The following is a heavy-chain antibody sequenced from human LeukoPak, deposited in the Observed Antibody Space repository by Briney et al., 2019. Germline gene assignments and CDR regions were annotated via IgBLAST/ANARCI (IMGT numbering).Heavy chain of an antibody. J-gene: IGHJ2*01. V-gene: IGHV3-23*01. CDR1: GFTFSSYA. CDR2: ISGSGGST. D-gene: IGHD4-17*01. CDR3: AKKRPQSRKLLQNYGDYGLDRIHWYFDL. Sequence: GGSLRLSCAASGFTFSSYAMSWVRQAPGKGLEWVSAISGSGGSTYYADSVKGRFTISRDNSKNTLYLQMNSLRAEDTAVYYCAKKRPQSRKLLQNYGDYGLDRIHWYFDLWGRGTLVTVSS.